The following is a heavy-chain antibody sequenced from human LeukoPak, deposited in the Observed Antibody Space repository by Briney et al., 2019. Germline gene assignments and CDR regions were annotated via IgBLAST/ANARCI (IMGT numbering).Heavy chain of an antibody. Sequence: SETLSLTCTVSGGSISSGGYYWSWIRQPPGKGLEWIGYIYHSGGTYYNPSLKSRVTISVDRSKNQFSLKLSSVTAADTAVYYCARFNIGSYAPAALDYWGQGTLVTVSS. V-gene: IGHV4-30-2*01. D-gene: IGHD2-2*01. CDR2: IYHSGGT. J-gene: IGHJ4*02. CDR1: GGSISSGGYY. CDR3: ARFNIGSYAPAALDY.